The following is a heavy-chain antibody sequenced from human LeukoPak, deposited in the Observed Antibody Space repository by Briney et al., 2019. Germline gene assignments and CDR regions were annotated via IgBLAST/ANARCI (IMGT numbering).Heavy chain of an antibody. CDR2: VNPNSGNT. CDR3: ARVDGGYVYNFDY. Sequence: ASVKVSCKASGYTFTGYYMHWVRQAPGQGLEWMGWVNPNSGNTNYAQKFQGRVTMTRDTSISTGYMELRSLRSDDTAVYYCARVDGGYVYNFDYWGQGSLVTVSS. D-gene: IGHD2-15*01. CDR1: GYTFTGYY. J-gene: IGHJ4*02. V-gene: IGHV1-2*02.